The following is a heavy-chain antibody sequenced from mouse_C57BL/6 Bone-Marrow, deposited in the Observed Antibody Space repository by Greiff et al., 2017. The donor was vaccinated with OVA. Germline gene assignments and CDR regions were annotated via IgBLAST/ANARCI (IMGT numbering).Heavy chain of an antibody. CDR1: GYTFTSYW. Sequence: VQLQQSGAELAKPGASVKLSCTASGYTFTSYWMHWVQQRPGQGLEWIGYINPSSGYTKYNQKFKDKVTLTADKSSSTAYMQLSSLTYEDAAVYFCASAYSNYERFAYWGQGTLVTVSA. J-gene: IGHJ3*01. V-gene: IGHV1-7*01. CDR2: INPSSGYT. CDR3: ASAYSNYERFAY. D-gene: IGHD2-5*01.